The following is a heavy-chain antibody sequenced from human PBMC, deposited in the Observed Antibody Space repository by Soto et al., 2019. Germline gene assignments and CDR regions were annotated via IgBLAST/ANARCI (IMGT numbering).Heavy chain of an antibody. Sequence: QVQLVQSGAEVKKPGASVKVSCKASGYTFTSYAMHWVRQAPGQRLEWMGWINAGNGNTKYSQKFQGRVTITRDTAADTAYMELGSLRSEATAVDYCARDYCYGSGSYRYVVDVWGQGTTVTVPS. V-gene: IGHV1-3*01. CDR1: GYTFTSYA. D-gene: IGHD3-10*01. J-gene: IGHJ6*02. CDR2: INAGNGNT. CDR3: ARDYCYGSGSYRYVVDV.